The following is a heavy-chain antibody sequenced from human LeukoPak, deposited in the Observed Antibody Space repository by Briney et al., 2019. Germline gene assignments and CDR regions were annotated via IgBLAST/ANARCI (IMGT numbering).Heavy chain of an antibody. V-gene: IGHV1-18*01. J-gene: IGHJ4*02. Sequence: GASVKVPCKASGYTFTSYGISWVRQAPGQGLEWMGWISAYNGNTNYAQKLQGRVTMTTDTSTSTAYMELRSLRSDDTAVYYCARDSHDYDILTGYPGPYYYFDYWGQGTLVTVSS. CDR1: GYTFTSYG. CDR3: ARDSHDYDILTGYPGPYYYFDY. CDR2: ISAYNGNT. D-gene: IGHD3-9*01.